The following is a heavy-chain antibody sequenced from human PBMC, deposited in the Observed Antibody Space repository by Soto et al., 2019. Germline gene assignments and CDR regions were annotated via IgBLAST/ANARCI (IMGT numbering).Heavy chain of an antibody. J-gene: IGHJ3*02. CDR1: GYTFTSYA. CDR3: AISLVSFILGLAFDI. Sequence: ASVKVSCKACGYTFTSYAMHWVRQAPGQRREWMGWINAGNGNTKYSQKFQGRVTITRDTSASTAYMELSSLRSEDTAVYYCAISLVSFILGLAFDIWAQGTMVTVSS. CDR2: INAGNGNT. D-gene: IGHD7-27*01. V-gene: IGHV1-3*01.